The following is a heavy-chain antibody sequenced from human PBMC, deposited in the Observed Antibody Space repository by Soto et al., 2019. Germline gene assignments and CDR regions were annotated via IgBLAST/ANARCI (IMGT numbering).Heavy chain of an antibody. D-gene: IGHD2-2*01. CDR2: IIPILGIA. J-gene: IGHJ5*02. V-gene: IGHV1-69*08. CDR3: SRDGDILVVRWFDP. CDR1: GGTFSSYT. Sequence: QVQLVQSGAEVKKPGSSVKVSCKASGGTFSSYTISWVRQAPGQGLEWMGRIIPILGIANYAQKFQGRVTITADKSTSTAYMELSSLRSEDTAVYYCSRDGDILVVRWFDPWGQGTLVTVSS.